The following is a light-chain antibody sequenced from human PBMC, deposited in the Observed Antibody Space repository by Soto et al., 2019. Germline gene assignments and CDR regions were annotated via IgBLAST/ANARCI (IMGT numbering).Light chain of an antibody. CDR3: SSYTSRSTLYV. Sequence: QSLLTQPASVSGSPGQSITISCTGTSSDVGGYNYVSWYQQHPGKAPKVMIYDVSKRPSGVSNRFSGSKSGNTASLTISGLQAEDEADYYCSSYTSRSTLYVFGTGTKLTVL. V-gene: IGLV2-14*01. CDR2: DVS. CDR1: SSDVGGYNY. J-gene: IGLJ1*01.